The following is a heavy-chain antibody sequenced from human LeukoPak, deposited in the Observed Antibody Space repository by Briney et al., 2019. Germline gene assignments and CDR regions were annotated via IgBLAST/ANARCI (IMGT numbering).Heavy chain of an antibody. CDR3: ARDVNWFDS. Sequence: SHTLSLTCALSGDSFSNRSAAWHWLTPSPSRGLEWLGNTYYRSKLYNDYADSVKGLITVKADTSKNQFSQQLNSVPPEDTAVYVCARDVNWFDSWGQGTLVTVSS. CDR2: TYYRSKLYN. J-gene: IGHJ5*01. CDR1: GDSFSNRSAA. V-gene: IGHV6-1*01.